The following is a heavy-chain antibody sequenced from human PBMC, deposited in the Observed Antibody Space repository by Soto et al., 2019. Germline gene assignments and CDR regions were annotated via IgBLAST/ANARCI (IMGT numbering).Heavy chain of an antibody. Sequence: SGPTLVNPTQTLTLTCTFSGFSLSTSGVGVGWIRQPPGKALEWLALIYWNDDKRYSPSLKSRLTITKDTSKNQVVLTMTNMDPVDTATYYCAHTRIGYPIYYYYYGMDVWGQGTTVTVSS. CDR3: AHTRIGYPIYYYYYGMDV. CDR1: GFSLSTSGVG. D-gene: IGHD2-15*01. J-gene: IGHJ6*02. CDR2: IYWNDDK. V-gene: IGHV2-5*01.